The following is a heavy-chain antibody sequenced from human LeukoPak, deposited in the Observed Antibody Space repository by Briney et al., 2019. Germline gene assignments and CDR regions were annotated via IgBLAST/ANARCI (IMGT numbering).Heavy chain of an antibody. CDR1: GASITSDY. D-gene: IGHD3-22*01. Sequence: SETLSLTCSVAGASITSDYWSWIRQPPGKGLEWIGYIYYSGSTNYNPSLKSRVTISVDTSKNQFSLKLSSVTAADTAVYYCAREYYYDSSRYYNGRCLDPWGQGTLVTASS. CDR3: AREYYYDSSRYYNGRCLDP. J-gene: IGHJ5*02. CDR2: IYYSGST. V-gene: IGHV4-59*01.